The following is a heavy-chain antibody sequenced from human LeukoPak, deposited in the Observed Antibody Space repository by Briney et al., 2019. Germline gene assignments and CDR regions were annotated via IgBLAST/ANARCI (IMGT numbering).Heavy chain of an antibody. V-gene: IGHV4-39*01. J-gene: IGHJ5*02. D-gene: IGHD3-16*01. CDR2: IYDSGST. CDR3: ARTDTFGNWFDP. CDR1: GGSIRSSYYY. Sequence: SETLSLTCTVSGGSIRSSYYYWGWIRQPPGKGLEWIGSIYDSGSTYYNPSLKSRVTTSVDTSKNQFSLKLNSVTAADTAVYYCARTDTFGNWFDPWGQGTLVTVSS.